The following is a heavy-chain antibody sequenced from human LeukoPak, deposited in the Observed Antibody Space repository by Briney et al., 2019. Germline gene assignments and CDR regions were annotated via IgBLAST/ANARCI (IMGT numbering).Heavy chain of an antibody. CDR2: ISSDSGYI. CDR3: ARDYRSYSYGRGALDI. CDR1: GFIFSDYS. D-gene: IGHD5-18*01. Sequence: GGSLRLSCAASGFIFSDYSMNWVRQAPGKGLEWVSSISSDSGYIYYADSVRGRFTVSRDNAKSSLFLQMNSLRDDDTAVYYCARDYRSYSYGRGALDIWGQGTMVTVSS. J-gene: IGHJ3*02. V-gene: IGHV3-21*01.